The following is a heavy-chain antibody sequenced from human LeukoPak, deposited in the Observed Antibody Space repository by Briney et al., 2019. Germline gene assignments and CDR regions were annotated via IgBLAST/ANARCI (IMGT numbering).Heavy chain of an antibody. CDR2: ISGSGGST. Sequence: PGGSLRLSCAASGFTFSSYAMSWVRQAPGKGLEWVSAISGSGGSTYYADSVKDRFTISRDNSKNTLYLQMNSLRAEDTAVYYCAKDGITIFGVAYGLDYWGQGTLVTVSS. CDR1: GFTFSSYA. J-gene: IGHJ4*02. D-gene: IGHD3-3*01. CDR3: AKDGITIFGVAYGLDY. V-gene: IGHV3-23*01.